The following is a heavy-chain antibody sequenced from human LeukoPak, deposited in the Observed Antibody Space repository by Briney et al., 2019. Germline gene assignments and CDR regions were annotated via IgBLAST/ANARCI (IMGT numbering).Heavy chain of an antibody. V-gene: IGHV4-59*01. CDR2: IYYSGST. D-gene: IGHD3-22*01. CDR3: ARPNYYDSSGEPNAFDI. Sequence: SETLSLTCTVSGGSISSYYWSWIRQPPGKGLEWIGYIYYSGSTNYNPSLKSRVTISVDTSKNQFSLKLSSVTAADTAMYYCARPNYYDSSGEPNAFDIWGQGTMVTVSS. CDR1: GGSISSYY. J-gene: IGHJ3*02.